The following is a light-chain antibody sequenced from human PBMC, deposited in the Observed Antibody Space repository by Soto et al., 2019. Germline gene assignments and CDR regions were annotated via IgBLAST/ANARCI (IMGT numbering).Light chain of an antibody. CDR2: DAS. V-gene: IGKV3-11*01. J-gene: IGKJ1*01. CDR1: QSVSSY. Sequence: EIVLTQSPGTRSLSPGERATLSCRASQSVSSYLAWYQQKPGQAPRLLIYDASNRATGIPARFSGSGSGTDFTLTISSLEPEDFAVYYCQQRSNWHGTFGQGTKVEIK. CDR3: QQRSNWHGT.